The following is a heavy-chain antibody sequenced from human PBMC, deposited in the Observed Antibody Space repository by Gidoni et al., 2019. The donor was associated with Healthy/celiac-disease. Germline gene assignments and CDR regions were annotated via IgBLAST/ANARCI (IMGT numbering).Heavy chain of an antibody. Sequence: EVQLVESGGGLVQPGGSLRLSCAASGFTFSSYEMNWVRQAPGKGLEWVSYISSSGSTIYYADSVKGRFTISRDNAKNSLYLQMNSLRAEDTAVYYCARVPYSSSWYYFDYWGQGTLVTVSS. CDR1: GFTFSSYE. V-gene: IGHV3-48*03. J-gene: IGHJ4*02. CDR3: ARVPYSSSWYYFDY. CDR2: ISSSGSTI. D-gene: IGHD6-13*01.